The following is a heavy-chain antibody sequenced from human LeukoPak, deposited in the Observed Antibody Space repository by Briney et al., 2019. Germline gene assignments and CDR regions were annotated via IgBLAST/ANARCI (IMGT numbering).Heavy chain of an antibody. D-gene: IGHD2-2*01. CDR2: ISSSSSYI. V-gene: IGHV3-21*01. CDR3: VVVVVLAAIKWFDP. Sequence: GGSLRLSCAASGFTFSSYSMNWVRQAPGKGLEWVSSISSSSSYIYYADSVKGRFTISRDNAKNSLYLQMNSLRAEDTAVYYCVVVVVLAAIKWFDPWGRGTLVTVSS. CDR1: GFTFSSYS. J-gene: IGHJ5*02.